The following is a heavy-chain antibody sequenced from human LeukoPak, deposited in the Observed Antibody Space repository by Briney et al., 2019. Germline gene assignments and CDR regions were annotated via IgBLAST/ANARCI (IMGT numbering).Heavy chain of an antibody. D-gene: IGHD3-10*01. V-gene: IGHV3-21*01. J-gene: IGHJ4*02. Sequence: PGGSLRLSCAASGFTFSGYSMNWVRQAPGKGLEWVSSISRSATYLYYADSLQGRFTVSRDDAKSSLYLQMNSLRAEDTAVYYCARETYYYGSGSYYFDYWGQGTLVTVSS. CDR1: GFTFSGYS. CDR2: ISRSATYL. CDR3: ARETYYYGSGSYYFDY.